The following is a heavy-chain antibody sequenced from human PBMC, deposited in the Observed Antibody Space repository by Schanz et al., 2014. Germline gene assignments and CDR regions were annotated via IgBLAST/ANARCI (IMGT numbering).Heavy chain of an antibody. J-gene: IGHJ4*02. CDR2: IRYDGSKK. Sequence: QVQLVESGGGVVQPGGSLRLSCEASGFTFSSYGMHWVRQAPGKGLEWVTFIRYDGSKKYYVDSVKGRFTISRDNSKNTLYLQMNXLRVEDTAVYYCAKGGSSLDDWGQGTLVTVSS. CDR3: AKGGSSLDD. CDR1: GFTFSSYG. D-gene: IGHD3-16*01. V-gene: IGHV3-30*02.